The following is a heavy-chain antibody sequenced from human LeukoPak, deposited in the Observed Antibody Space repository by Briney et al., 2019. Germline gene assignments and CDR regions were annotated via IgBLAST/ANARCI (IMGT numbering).Heavy chain of an antibody. CDR2: ISSSSSYI. CDR1: GFTFSSYS. J-gene: IGHJ3*02. V-gene: IGHV3-21*01. Sequence: GGSLRLSCAASGFTFSSYSMNWVRQAPGKGLEWVSSISSSSSYIYYADSVKGRFTISRDNAKNSLYLQMNSLRAEDTAVYYCAREEQLADAFGIWGQGTMVTVSS. CDR3: AREEQLADAFGI. D-gene: IGHD6-6*01.